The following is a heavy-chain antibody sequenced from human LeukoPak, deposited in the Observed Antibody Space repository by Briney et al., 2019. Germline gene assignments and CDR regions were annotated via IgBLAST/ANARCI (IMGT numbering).Heavy chain of an antibody. CDR1: GFTFSNAW. J-gene: IGHJ3*02. CDR2: IKSKTDGGTT. CDR3: TTDDTSEEDIVVVPAAIDAFDI. Sequence: GGSLRLSCAASGFTFSNAWMSWVRQAPGKGLEWVGRIKSKTDGGTTDYAAPVKGRFTISRDDSKNTLYLQMNSLKTEDTAVYYCTTDDTSEEDIVVVPAAIDAFDIWGQGTMVTVSS. V-gene: IGHV3-15*01. D-gene: IGHD2-2*01.